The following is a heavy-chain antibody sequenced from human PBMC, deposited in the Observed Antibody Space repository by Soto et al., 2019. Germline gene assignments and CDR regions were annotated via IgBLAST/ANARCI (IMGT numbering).Heavy chain of an antibody. V-gene: IGHV6-1*01. CDR1: VDSVSSNSAA. CDR3: EREGHSSSWFYYFDY. CDR2: TYYRSKWYN. D-gene: IGHD6-13*01. Sequence: QTLSLTCAISVDSVSSNSAAWNWIRQSPSRGLEWLGRTYYRSKWYNDYAVSVKSRITIDPDTSKNQLSLQLNSVTPEDTAVYYCEREGHSSSWFYYFDYWGQGTLVTVSS. J-gene: IGHJ4*02.